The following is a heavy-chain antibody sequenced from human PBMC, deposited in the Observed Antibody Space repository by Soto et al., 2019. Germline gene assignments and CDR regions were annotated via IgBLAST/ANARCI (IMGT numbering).Heavy chain of an antibody. D-gene: IGHD2-2*01. Sequence: ASVKVSCKASGYTFTSYGISGVRQAPGQGLEWMGWISGYRGNTNYEQKFQGRASMTTDTSASTAYIELRSMRSDDTPVDYCTRGGYCSSTIYYRHYYRGMDVLGQSTTVTVS. J-gene: IGHJ6*02. CDR1: GYTFTSYG. V-gene: IGHV1-18*04. CDR3: TRGGYCSSTIYYRHYYRGMDV. CDR2: ISGYRGNT.